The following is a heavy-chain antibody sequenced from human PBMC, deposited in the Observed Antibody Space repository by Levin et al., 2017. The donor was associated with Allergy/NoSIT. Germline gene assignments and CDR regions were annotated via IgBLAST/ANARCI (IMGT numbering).Heavy chain of an antibody. Sequence: PGGSLRLSCKASGYTFTSYDINWVRQATGQGLEWMGWMNPNSGNTGYAQKFQGRVTMTRNTSINTAYMELSSLRSEDTAVYYCARSPRRVPAAIFLRIAGSSYYFDYWGQGTLVTVSS. CDR3: ARSPRRVPAAIFLRIAGSSYYFDY. CDR1: GYTFTSYD. D-gene: IGHD2-2*02. J-gene: IGHJ4*02. CDR2: MNPNSGNT. V-gene: IGHV1-8*01.